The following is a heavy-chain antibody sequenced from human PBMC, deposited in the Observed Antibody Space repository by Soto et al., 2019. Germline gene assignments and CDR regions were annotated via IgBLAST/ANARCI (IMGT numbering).Heavy chain of an antibody. V-gene: IGHV1-18*01. J-gene: IGHJ4*02. D-gene: IGHD4-17*01. CDR2: ISAYNGNT. Sequence: GASVKVSCKASGYTFTSYGISWVRQAPGQGLEWMGWISAYNGNTNYAQKLQGRVTMTTDTSTSTAYMELRSLRSDDTAVYYCARGQGPPPKTPTDYGDSPFDYWGQGTLVTVSS. CDR1: GYTFTSYG. CDR3: ARGQGPPPKTPTDYGDSPFDY.